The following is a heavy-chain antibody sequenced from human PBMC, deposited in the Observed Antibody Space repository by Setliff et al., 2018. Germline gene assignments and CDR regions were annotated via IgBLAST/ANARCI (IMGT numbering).Heavy chain of an antibody. Sequence: GGSLRLSCVASGFKFDDHVMYWVRQVPGKGLVWVSRIKSDGTSISYADSVKGRFTISRDNAQNTLYLQMNSLKTEDTAVYYCARGCGSESSGVCFDAFTLWGQGTMVTVS. CDR2: IKSDGTSI. J-gene: IGHJ3*01. CDR3: ARGCGSESSGVCFDAFTL. D-gene: IGHD3-22*01. CDR1: GFKFDDHV. V-gene: IGHV3-74*01.